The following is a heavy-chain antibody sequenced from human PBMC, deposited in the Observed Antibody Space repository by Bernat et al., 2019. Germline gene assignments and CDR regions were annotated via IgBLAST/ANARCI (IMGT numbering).Heavy chain of an antibody. Sequence: QVQLVESGGGVVQPGRSLRLSCAASGFTFSSYGMHWVRQAPGKGLEWVAVISYDGSNKYYADSVKGRFTISRDNSKNTLYLQMNSLRAEDTAVYYCAKDLLLWFGELFHGYYYYGMDVWGQGTTVTVSS. V-gene: IGHV3-30*18. CDR1: GFTFSSYG. CDR3: AKDLLLWFGELFHGYYYYGMDV. D-gene: IGHD3-10*01. CDR2: ISYDGSNK. J-gene: IGHJ6*02.